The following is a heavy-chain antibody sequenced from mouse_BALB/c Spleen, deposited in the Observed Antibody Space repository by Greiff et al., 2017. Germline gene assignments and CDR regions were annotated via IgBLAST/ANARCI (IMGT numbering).Heavy chain of an antibody. CDR2: INSNGGST. J-gene: IGHJ4*01. CDR1: GFTFSSYY. CDR3: ARSTMISYYAMDY. Sequence: EVKLMESGGGLVKLGGSLKLSCAASGFTFSSYYMSWVRQTPEKRLELVAAINSNGGSTYYPDTVKGRFTISRDNAKNTLYLQMSSLKSEDTALYYCARSTMISYYAMDYWGQGTSVTVSS. V-gene: IGHV5-6-2*01. D-gene: IGHD2-4*01.